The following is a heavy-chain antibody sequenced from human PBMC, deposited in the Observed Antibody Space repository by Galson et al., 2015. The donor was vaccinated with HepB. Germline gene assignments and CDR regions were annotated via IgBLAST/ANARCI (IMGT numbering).Heavy chain of an antibody. J-gene: IGHJ4*02. CDR3: ARDYSGVLILAYFDY. CDR1: GYSFTSNT. D-gene: IGHD3-3*01. CDR2: IDPGNGNT. Sequence: SVKVSCKASGYSFTSNTIHWVRQAPGQRLEWMGWIDPGNGNTKYSQKFQGRVTITSDTSATTAYMELSSLRSEDTAVYYCARDYSGVLILAYFDYWGQGTLVTVSS. V-gene: IGHV1-3*01.